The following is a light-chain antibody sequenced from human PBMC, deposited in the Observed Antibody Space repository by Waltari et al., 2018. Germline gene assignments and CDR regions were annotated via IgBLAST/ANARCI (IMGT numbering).Light chain of an antibody. CDR3: QQYFDWPLYT. Sequence: EVVMTQSPATLSVSPGQRATLSCRASQSASSNLAWYHQRPGQAPRLVIYGATTWATGIPARFTGRGSGTEFTLTISSLQSDDSGIYFCQQYFDWPLYTFGQGTKLEIK. CDR1: QSASSN. V-gene: IGKV3D-15*01. CDR2: GAT. J-gene: IGKJ2*01.